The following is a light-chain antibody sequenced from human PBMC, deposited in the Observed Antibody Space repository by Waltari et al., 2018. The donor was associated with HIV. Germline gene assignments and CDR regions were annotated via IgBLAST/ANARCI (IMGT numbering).Light chain of an antibody. CDR3: SSYTSSSTRVV. CDR1: SSDVGGYNY. V-gene: IGLV2-14*03. J-gene: IGLJ2*01. CDR2: DVS. Sequence: QSALTQPASVSGSPGQSLTISCTGTSSDVGGYNYVSWYQQHPGKAPKRMIYDVSNRPSGVSNRFSGAKSGNTASLTIAGLQAEDEADYYCSSYTSSSTRVVFGGGTKLTVL.